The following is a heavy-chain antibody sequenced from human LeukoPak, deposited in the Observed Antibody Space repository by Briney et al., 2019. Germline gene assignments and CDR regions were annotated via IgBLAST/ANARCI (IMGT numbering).Heavy chain of an antibody. CDR3: ASGDYYDSSGYYYPFDY. CDR1: GGSISSSSYY. CDR2: IYYSGST. V-gene: IGHV4-39*07. Sequence: SETLSLTCTVPGGSISSSSYYWGWIRQPPGKGLEWIGSIYYSGSTYYNPSLKSRVTISVDTSRNQFSLKLSSVTAADTAVYYCASGDYYDSSGYYYPFDYWGQGTLVTVSS. D-gene: IGHD3-22*01. J-gene: IGHJ4*02.